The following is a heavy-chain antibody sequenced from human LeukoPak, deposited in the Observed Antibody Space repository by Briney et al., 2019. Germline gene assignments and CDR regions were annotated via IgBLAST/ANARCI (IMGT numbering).Heavy chain of an antibody. CDR2: INHSGST. Sequence: SETLSLTCAVYGGSFSDYYWSWIRQPPGKGLEWIGEINHSGSTNYNPSLKSRVTISVDTSKNQFSLKLSSVTAADTAVYYCARGLEAVASYYFDYWGQGTLVTVSS. J-gene: IGHJ4*02. CDR1: GGSFSDYY. D-gene: IGHD6-19*01. CDR3: ARGLEAVASYYFDY. V-gene: IGHV4-34*01.